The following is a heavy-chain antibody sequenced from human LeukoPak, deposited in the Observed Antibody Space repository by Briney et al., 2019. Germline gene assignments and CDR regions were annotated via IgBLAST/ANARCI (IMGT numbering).Heavy chain of an antibody. D-gene: IGHD3-22*01. CDR2: IKSKTDGGTT. CDR3: STTYYYDSSEGY. Sequence: GGSLRLSCAATGFTFSNAWMNWVRQAPGKGLEWVGRIKSKTDGGTTDYAAPVKGRFTISRDDSKNTLYLQMNSLKTEDTAVYYCSTTYYYDSSEGYWGQGTLVTVSS. V-gene: IGHV3-15*07. J-gene: IGHJ4*02. CDR1: GFTFSNAW.